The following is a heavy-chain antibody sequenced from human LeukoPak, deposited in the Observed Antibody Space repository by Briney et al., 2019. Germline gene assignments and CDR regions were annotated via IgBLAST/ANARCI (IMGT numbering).Heavy chain of an antibody. V-gene: IGHV4-31*03. CDR1: GGSISSGGYY. Sequence: SETLSLTCTVSGGSISSGGYYWSWIRQHPGKGLEWIGYIYYSGSTYYNLSLKSRVTISVDTSKNQFSLKLSSVTAADTAVYYCARTNRPTYYYGSGSYYAGYYFDYWGRGTLVTVSS. D-gene: IGHD3-10*01. CDR3: ARTNRPTYYYGSGSYYAGYYFDY. CDR2: IYYSGST. J-gene: IGHJ4*02.